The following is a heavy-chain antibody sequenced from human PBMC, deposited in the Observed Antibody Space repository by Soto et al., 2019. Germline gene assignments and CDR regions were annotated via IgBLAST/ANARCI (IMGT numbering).Heavy chain of an antibody. V-gene: IGHV1-8*01. D-gene: IGHD1-7*01. CDR3: ARELRGFDP. CDR2: MNPNSGST. CDR1: GYSFISYD. Sequence: QVQLVQSGAEVKKPGASVKVSCKASGYSFISYDIDWVRQATGQGLEWMGWMNPNSGSTGYAQQFQGRVTMTRNTFITTAYMELSSLRSEDTAVYYCARELRGFDPWGQGTLVTVSS. J-gene: IGHJ5*02.